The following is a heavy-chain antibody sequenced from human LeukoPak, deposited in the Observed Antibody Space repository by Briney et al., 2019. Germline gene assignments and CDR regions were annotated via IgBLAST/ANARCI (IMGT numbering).Heavy chain of an antibody. D-gene: IGHD3-22*01. J-gene: IGHJ4*02. V-gene: IGHV1-18*01. Sequence: ASVNVSCEASGYTFSDFGISWVREAPGQELEWMGWISTYNGNTNYAQKLQGRVAINTDTSTSTAYMELRSLRSDDTAVYYCARDCDRSGYYCYWGQGTLVTVSS. CDR2: ISTYNGNT. CDR1: GYTFSDFG. CDR3: ARDCDRSGYYCY.